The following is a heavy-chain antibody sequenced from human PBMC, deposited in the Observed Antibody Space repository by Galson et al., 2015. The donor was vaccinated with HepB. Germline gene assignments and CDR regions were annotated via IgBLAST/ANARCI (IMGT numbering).Heavy chain of an antibody. CDR3: ARGDTAMVDFDY. CDR1: GFTFSNHA. D-gene: IGHD5-18*01. J-gene: IGHJ4*02. CDR2: ISYGGSNK. Sequence: SLRLSCAASGFTFSNHAMHWVRQAPGKGLEWVAVISYGGSNKYYADSVKGRFTISRDNSKNTPYLQMNSLRAEDTAVYYCARGDTAMVDFDYWGQGTLVTVSS. V-gene: IGHV3-30*04.